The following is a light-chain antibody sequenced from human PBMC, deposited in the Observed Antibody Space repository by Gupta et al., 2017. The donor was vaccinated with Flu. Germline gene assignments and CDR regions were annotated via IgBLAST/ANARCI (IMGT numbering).Light chain of an antibody. V-gene: IGLV2-8*01. CDR3: CADGVNDV. J-gene: IGLJ1*01. Sequence: GQSVAISGTGTSSDIGASNYVSRDQQYPGKLPKLVIDEGSKRPAGVPDRFSGSKSGNTASLTVSGRRAEDEDDYYCCADGVNDVFGTGTKVTVL. CDR2: EGS. CDR1: SSDIGASNY.